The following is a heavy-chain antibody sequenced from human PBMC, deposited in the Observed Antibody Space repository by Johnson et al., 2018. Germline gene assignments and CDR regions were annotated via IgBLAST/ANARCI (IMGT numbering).Heavy chain of an antibody. D-gene: IGHD4-17*01. CDR1: GYTFTSYD. CDR3: ASSYDYGDLGAFDI. V-gene: IGHV1-8*01. J-gene: IGHJ3*02. CDR2: MNPNSGNT. Sequence: VQLVESGAEVKKPGASVKVSCKASGYTFTSYDINWVRQATGQGLEWMGWMNPNSGNTGYAQKFQGRVTMTRNTSISTAYMELSSLRPEDTAVYYCASSYDYGDLGAFDIWGQGTMVTVSS.